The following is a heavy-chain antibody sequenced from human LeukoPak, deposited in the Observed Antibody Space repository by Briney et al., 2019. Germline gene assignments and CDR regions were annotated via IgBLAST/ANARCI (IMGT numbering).Heavy chain of an antibody. D-gene: IGHD3-9*01. Sequence: PGGSLRLSCAASGFTFSSYAMSWVRQAPGKGLEWVSAISGSGGSTYYADSVKGRFTISRDNSKNTLYLQMNSLRAEDTAVYYCAKGGSPIYDILTGLNYWGQGTLVTVSS. CDR3: AKGGSPIYDILTGLNY. CDR2: ISGSGGST. J-gene: IGHJ4*02. CDR1: GFTFSSYA. V-gene: IGHV3-23*01.